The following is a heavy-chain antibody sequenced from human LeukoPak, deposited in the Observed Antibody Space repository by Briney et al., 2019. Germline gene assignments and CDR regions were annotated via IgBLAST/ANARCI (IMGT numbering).Heavy chain of an antibody. CDR3: AKSTAPCSRGSCYSALES. CDR1: GFTFSSYA. J-gene: IGHJ4*02. CDR2: LNTDGAWI. Sequence: GGSLRLSCAASGFTFSSYAMSWVRQAPGKGLEWVSGLNTDGAWIYYADSVKGRFTISRDNSENTLYPQMNSLRVEDTAIYYCAKSTAPCSRGSCYSALESWGQGTLVTVSS. V-gene: IGHV3-23*01. D-gene: IGHD2-15*01.